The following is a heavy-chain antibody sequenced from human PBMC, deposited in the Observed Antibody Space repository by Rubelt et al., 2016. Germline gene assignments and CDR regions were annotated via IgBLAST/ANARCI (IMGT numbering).Heavy chain of an antibody. V-gene: IGHV4-39*01. Sequence: QLQLQESGPGLVKPSETLSLTCTVSGGSISSSSYYWGWIRQPPGKGLEWIGSIYYSGSTYYNPSLKMRVTISVDTAKNQFSLKLSSVTAADTAVYYCARHGCRDGYNCGGRDFDYWGQGTLVTVSS. J-gene: IGHJ4*02. CDR1: GGSISSSSYY. CDR3: ARHGCRDGYNCGGRDFDY. CDR2: IYYSGST. D-gene: IGHD5-24*01.